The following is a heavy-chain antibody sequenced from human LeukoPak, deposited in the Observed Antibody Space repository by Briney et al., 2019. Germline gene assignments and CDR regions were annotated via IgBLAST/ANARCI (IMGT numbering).Heavy chain of an antibody. CDR1: GDSVSSNSAG. J-gene: IGHJ4*02. D-gene: IGHD5-18*01. Sequence: SQTLSLTCVISGDSVSSNSAGWNWIRQSPSRGLEWLGRTYYRSKWFNDYAASVKSRITIGPDTSKNQFSLHLNSVTPEDTAVYYCARKRAQDTAMAFDYWGQGTLVTVSS. CDR2: TYYRSKWFN. CDR3: ARKRAQDTAMAFDY. V-gene: IGHV6-1*01.